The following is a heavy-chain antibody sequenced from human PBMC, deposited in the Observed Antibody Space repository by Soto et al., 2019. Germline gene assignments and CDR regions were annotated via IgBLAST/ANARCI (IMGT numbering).Heavy chain of an antibody. V-gene: IGHV4-31*03. Sequence: QVQLQESGPGLVKPSQTLSLTCTVSGGSISSGGYYWSWIRQHPGKGLECIGYIYYSGSTYYNPSLKSRVTISVDTSENQSALKLSSVTAADTAVYYCARYGSGSYYPTTLDYWGQGTLVTVSS. CDR2: IYYSGST. CDR1: GGSISSGGYY. CDR3: ARYGSGSYYPTTLDY. D-gene: IGHD3-10*01. J-gene: IGHJ4*02.